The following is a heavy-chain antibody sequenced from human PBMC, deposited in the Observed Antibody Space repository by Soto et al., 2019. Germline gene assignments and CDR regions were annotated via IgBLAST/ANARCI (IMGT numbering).Heavy chain of an antibody. Sequence: QLQLQESGPGLVKPSETLSLTCTVSGGSISSSSYWGWIRQPPGKGLEWIGSIYSIGSTYYNPSLKSRVTISVDTSKNQFSLTLSSVTAAATAVYYCRRSSRYSTDVWGQGTTVTVSS. CDR3: RRSSRYSTDV. D-gene: IGHD6-13*01. V-gene: IGHV4-39*01. CDR1: GGSISSSSY. J-gene: IGHJ6*02. CDR2: IYSIGST.